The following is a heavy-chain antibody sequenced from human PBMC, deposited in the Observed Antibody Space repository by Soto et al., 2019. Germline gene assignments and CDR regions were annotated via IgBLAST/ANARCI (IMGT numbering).Heavy chain of an antibody. D-gene: IGHD1-7*01. CDR2: ISSSSSTI. Sequence: GSLRLSCAASGFSFSSYSMNVVRQAPGKGLEWVSYISSSSSTIYYADSVKGRFTISRENAKNSLYLQMNSLRAEDTAVYYCASNSYNWKYDDAFDIWGQGTMVTVSS. CDR1: GFSFSSYS. CDR3: ASNSYNWKYDDAFDI. V-gene: IGHV3-48*01. J-gene: IGHJ3*02.